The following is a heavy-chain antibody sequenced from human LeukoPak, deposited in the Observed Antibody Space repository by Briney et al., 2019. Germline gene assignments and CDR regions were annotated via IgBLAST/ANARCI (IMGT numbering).Heavy chain of an antibody. Sequence: GGSLRLSCAASGFTFSDYYMSWIRQAPGKGLEWVSYISSSGSTIYYADSVKGRFTISGDNAKNSLYLQMNSLRAEDTAVYYCARNLIPEQLVLNFWGQGTLVTVSS. CDR2: ISSSGSTI. CDR1: GFTFSDYY. V-gene: IGHV3-11*01. J-gene: IGHJ4*02. D-gene: IGHD6-13*01. CDR3: ARNLIPEQLVLNF.